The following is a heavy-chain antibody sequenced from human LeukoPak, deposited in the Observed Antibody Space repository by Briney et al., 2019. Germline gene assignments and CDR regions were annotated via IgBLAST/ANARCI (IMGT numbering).Heavy chain of an antibody. CDR1: GGSISSYY. CDR2: IYYSGST. V-gene: IGHV4-59*01. CDR3: ARYYGSGTLRNFDY. J-gene: IGHJ4*02. Sequence: SETLSLTCTVSGGSISSYYWSWIRQAPGKGLEWIGYIYYSGSTNYNPSLKSRVTISVDTSQNQFSLKLSSVTAADTAVYYCARYYGSGTLRNFDYWGQGTLVTVSS. D-gene: IGHD3-10*01.